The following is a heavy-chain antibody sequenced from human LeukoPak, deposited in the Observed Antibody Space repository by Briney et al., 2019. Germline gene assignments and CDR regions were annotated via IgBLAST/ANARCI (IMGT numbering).Heavy chain of an antibody. CDR1: GFTFSNYG. V-gene: IGHV3-23*01. D-gene: IGHD3-22*01. CDR2: ITSGVGIT. CDR3: AKGDYYDLDY. J-gene: IGHJ4*02. Sequence: GGSLRLSCAASGFTFSNYGMNWVRQAPVKGLEWVSIITSGVGITYYAHSVKGLFTISRHNSRNTLYLQMNSLRAEDTAVYYCAKGDYYDLDYWGEGTLATVSS.